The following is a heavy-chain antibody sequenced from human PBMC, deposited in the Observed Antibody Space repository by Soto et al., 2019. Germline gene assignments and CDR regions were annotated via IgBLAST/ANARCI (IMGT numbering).Heavy chain of an antibody. CDR2: ISSSGTTI. J-gene: IGHJ4*02. CDR1: GFTFSNSE. Sequence: EVQLVESGGGLVQPGGSLRLSCAASGFTFSNSEMNWVRQAPGKGLEWVSYISSSGTTIYYADSVKGRFTISRDNAKNSLYLQMNSLRAEDTAVYYCAGATPSLLGYWGQGTLVTVSS. D-gene: IGHD3-16*01. CDR3: AGATPSLLGY. V-gene: IGHV3-48*03.